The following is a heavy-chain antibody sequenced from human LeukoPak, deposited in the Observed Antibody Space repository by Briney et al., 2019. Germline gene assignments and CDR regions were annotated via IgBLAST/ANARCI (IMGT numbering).Heavy chain of an antibody. J-gene: IGHJ3*02. CDR2: IYTSGST. CDR1: GGSISSYY. V-gene: IGHV4-4*07. D-gene: IGHD1-26*01. Sequence: SETLSLTCTVSGGSISSYYWSWIRQPAGKGLEWIGRIYTSGSTNYNPSLKSRVTMSVDTSKNQFSLKLSSVTAADTAVYYCARDMWELLSPGAFDIWGQGTMVTVPS. CDR3: ARDMWELLSPGAFDI.